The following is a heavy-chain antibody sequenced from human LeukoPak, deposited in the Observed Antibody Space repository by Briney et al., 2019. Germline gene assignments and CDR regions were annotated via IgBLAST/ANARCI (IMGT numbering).Heavy chain of an antibody. CDR3: AKNTYYYYYYMDV. J-gene: IGHJ6*03. CDR2: IYYSGST. Sequence: SETLSLTCTVSGGSIRSSSYYWGSIRQSPGRVLEWIGSIYYSGSTYYKPSLKRRVTISVDTSKNQFSLKLSSVTAADTAVYYCAKNTYYYYYYMDVWGKGTTVTVSS. CDR1: GGSIRSSSYY. V-gene: IGHV4-39*01.